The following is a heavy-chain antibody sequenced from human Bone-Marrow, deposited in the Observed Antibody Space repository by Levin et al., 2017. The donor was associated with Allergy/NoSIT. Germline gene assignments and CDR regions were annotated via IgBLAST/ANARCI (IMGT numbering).Heavy chain of an antibody. J-gene: IGHJ4*02. CDR3: TTEVWARSIRDDY. CDR2: IKSETDGGTI. CDR1: GFSFTKVW. V-gene: IGHV3-15*01. D-gene: IGHD2-21*01. Sequence: KRGESLKISCAASGFSFTKVWMTWVRQAPGKGLEWVGRIKSETDGGTIDYAAPVKGRFTISRDDSRSTLYLQMNSLKTEDAAVYYCTTEVWARSIRDDYWGQGTLVTVSS.